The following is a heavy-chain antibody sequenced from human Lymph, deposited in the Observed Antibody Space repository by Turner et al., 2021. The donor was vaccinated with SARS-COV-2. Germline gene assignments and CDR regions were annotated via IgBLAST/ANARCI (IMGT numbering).Heavy chain of an antibody. V-gene: IGHV3-30*18. CDR1: GLTVSSYG. J-gene: IGHJ4*02. CDR2: ISYDGSNK. CDR3: AKGGAVTTVTGLDY. D-gene: IGHD4-4*01. Sequence: QVLLVESGGGVVQPGRLLRLSCAASGLTVSSYGMHWVRQAPGKGLEWVAVISYDGSNKKYADPVKGRFTISRDNSKNTLYLQMNSLRAEDTAVYYCAKGGAVTTVTGLDYWGQGTLVTVSS.